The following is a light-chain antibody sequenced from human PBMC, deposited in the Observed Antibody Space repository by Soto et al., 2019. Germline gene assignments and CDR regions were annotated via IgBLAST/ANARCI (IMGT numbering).Light chain of an antibody. Sequence: QYALTQPASVSGSPGQSITISCTGTSSDVGNYNYVSWYQQHPGKAPKLMIYHVSYRPSGVSSRFSASKSGNTASLTISGLQAEDEADYYCSSYTTSSTYVFGTGTQLTVL. V-gene: IGLV2-14*03. CDR2: HVS. CDR3: SSYTTSSTYV. J-gene: IGLJ1*01. CDR1: SSDVGNYNY.